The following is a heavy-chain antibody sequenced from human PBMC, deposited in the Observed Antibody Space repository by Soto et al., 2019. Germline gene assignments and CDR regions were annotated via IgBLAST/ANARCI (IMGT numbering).Heavy chain of an antibody. V-gene: IGHV1-69*06. CDR3: ARGFCSSKSCYDNYGMDV. CDR1: GGTFSSYA. J-gene: IGHJ6*02. D-gene: IGHD2-2*01. Sequence: SVKVSCKASGGTFSSYAISWVRQAPGQGLEWMGGIIPIFGTANYAQKFQGRVTITADKSTSTAYMELSSLRSEDTAVYYCARGFCSSKSCYDNYGMDVWGQGTTVTVSS. CDR2: IIPIFGTA.